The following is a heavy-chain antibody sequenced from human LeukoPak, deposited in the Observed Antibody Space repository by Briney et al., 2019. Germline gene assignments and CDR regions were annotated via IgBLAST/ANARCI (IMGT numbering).Heavy chain of an antibody. V-gene: IGHV1-69*13. Sequence: ASVKVSCKASGYTFTGYYMHWVRQAPGQGLEWMGGIIPSVGRTHYVQKFQGRVTITADESTNTAYMELSSLRFEDTAVYYCATPNFGGDSAYFDYWGQEPWSPSPQ. CDR2: IIPSVGRT. CDR3: ATPNFGGDSAYFDY. D-gene: IGHD4-23*01. CDR1: GYTFTGYY. J-gene: IGHJ4*01.